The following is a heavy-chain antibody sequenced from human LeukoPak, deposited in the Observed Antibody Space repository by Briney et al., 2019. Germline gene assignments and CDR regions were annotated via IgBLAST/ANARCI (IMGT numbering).Heavy chain of an antibody. V-gene: IGHV4-59*01. D-gene: IGHD3-10*01. CDR2: IYYSGST. J-gene: IGHJ5*02. CDR3: ARSPSITMVRGVTYNWFDP. CDR1: GGSITSYY. Sequence: SETLSLTCTVSGGSITSYYWSWIRQPPGKGLEWIGYIYYSGSTNYNPSLKSRVTISVDTSKNQFSLKLSSVTAADTAVYYCARSPSITMVRGVTYNWFDPWGQGTLVTVSS.